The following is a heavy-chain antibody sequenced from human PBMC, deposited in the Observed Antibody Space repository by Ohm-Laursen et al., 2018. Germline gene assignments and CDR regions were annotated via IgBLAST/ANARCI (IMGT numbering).Heavy chain of an antibody. CDR2: ISGSGGST. Sequence: GSLRLSCAASGFTFSSYAMSWVRQAPGKGLEWVSAISGSGGSTYYADSVKGRFTISRDNSKNTLYLQMNSLRAEDTAVYYCAKGSVSGHGRYNWFDPWGQGTLVTVSP. CDR3: AKGSVSGHGRYNWFDP. V-gene: IGHV3-23*01. J-gene: IGHJ5*02. D-gene: IGHD1-26*01. CDR1: GFTFSSYA.